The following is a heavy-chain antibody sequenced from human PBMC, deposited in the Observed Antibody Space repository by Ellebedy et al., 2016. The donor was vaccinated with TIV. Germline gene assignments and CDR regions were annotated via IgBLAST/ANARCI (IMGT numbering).Heavy chain of an antibody. CDR3: ARDGWETGASKTFDY. Sequence: AASVKVSCKASGFIFSRYAIHWVRQAPGQRPEWMGWVDGDNVNTKYSQNLQGRFTITRDTSASTVYMELSSLKSEDTAVYYCARDGWETGASKTFDYWGQGTLVTVSS. D-gene: IGHD2-8*02. V-gene: IGHV1-3*01. CDR2: VDGDNVNT. J-gene: IGHJ4*02. CDR1: GFIFSRYA.